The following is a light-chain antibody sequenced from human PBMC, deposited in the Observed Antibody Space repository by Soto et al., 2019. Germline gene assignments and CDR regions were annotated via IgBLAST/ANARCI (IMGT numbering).Light chain of an antibody. CDR2: AAS. CDR3: QQSYITSTWT. J-gene: IGKJ1*01. V-gene: IGKV1-39*01. Sequence: DIRMTQSPSTLSASVGDRVTITCRASQSISSWLAWFQQKPGKAPKLLIYAASSLQSGVPSRFSGSGSGTDYTLTISSLQPEDFATYYCQQSYITSTWTFGQGTKVDIK. CDR1: QSISSW.